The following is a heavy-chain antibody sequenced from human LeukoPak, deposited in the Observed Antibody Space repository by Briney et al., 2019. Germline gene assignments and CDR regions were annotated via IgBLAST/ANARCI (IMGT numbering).Heavy chain of an antibody. V-gene: IGHV3-11*06. D-gene: IGHD6-13*01. Sequence: GGSLRLPCAASGFTFSDYYMSWIRQAPGKGLEWVSYISSSSSYTNYADSVKGRFTISRDNAKNSLYLQMNSLRAEDTAVYYCAREKYEVAAAGLDYWGQGTLVTVSS. CDR3: AREKYEVAAAGLDY. CDR2: ISSSSSYT. J-gene: IGHJ4*02. CDR1: GFTFSDYY.